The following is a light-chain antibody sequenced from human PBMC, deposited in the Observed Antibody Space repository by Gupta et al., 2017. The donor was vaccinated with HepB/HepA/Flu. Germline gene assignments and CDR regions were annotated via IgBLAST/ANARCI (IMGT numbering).Light chain of an antibody. J-gene: IGKJ4*01. V-gene: IGKV3-20*01. Sequence: IGLTQSSGTLSLSPGERATLSCGASQSVTYLAWYQQKPGQAPRLLIYGVSSRATGIPDRFSGSGSGTDFTLTISRLEPEDFAVYYCQQYGSSISFGGGTKVEIK. CDR1: QSVTY. CDR3: QQYGSSIS. CDR2: GVS.